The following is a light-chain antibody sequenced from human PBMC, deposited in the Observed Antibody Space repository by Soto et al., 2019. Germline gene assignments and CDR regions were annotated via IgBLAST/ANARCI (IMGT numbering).Light chain of an antibody. CDR1: KLGDKY. CDR3: QAWDSSTVGVV. CDR2: QDS. J-gene: IGLJ2*01. V-gene: IGLV3-1*01. Sequence: SYELTQPPSVSVSPGQTASITCSGDKLGDKYACWYQQKPGQSPVLVIYQDSKRPSGIPERFSGSNTGNTATLTISGTQAMDEADYYWQAWDSSTVGVVFGGGTKVTVL.